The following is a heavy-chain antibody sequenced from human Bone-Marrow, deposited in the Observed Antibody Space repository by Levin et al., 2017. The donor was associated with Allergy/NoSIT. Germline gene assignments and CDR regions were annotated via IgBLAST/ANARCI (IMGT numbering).Heavy chain of an antibody. CDR3: ARARRTASTPEFFDF. CDR1: GFSFRDYW. D-gene: IGHD2-21*02. J-gene: IGHJ4*02. V-gene: IGHV3-7*01. Sequence: GGSLRLSCSVSGFSFRDYWMSWVRQAPGKGLEWVANIKEDGSEKLSADSVKGRFIISRDNGKNSLYLQMNRLRVEDMAVYYCARARRTASTPEFFDFWGQGTLVTVSS. CDR2: IKEDGSEK.